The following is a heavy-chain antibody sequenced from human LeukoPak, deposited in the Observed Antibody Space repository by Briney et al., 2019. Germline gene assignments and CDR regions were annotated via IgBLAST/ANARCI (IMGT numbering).Heavy chain of an antibody. CDR2: ISYSGDTI. D-gene: IGHD6-13*01. Sequence: PGGSLRLSCAASEFTFSDYYMSWIRQAPGKGLEWVSYISYSGDTIYYADSVKGRFTVSRDNAKNSLYLQMNSLRAEDTAVYYCARLGIITAAGSNDYWGQGTLVTVSS. V-gene: IGHV3-11*01. CDR1: EFTFSDYY. CDR3: ARLGIITAAGSNDY. J-gene: IGHJ4*02.